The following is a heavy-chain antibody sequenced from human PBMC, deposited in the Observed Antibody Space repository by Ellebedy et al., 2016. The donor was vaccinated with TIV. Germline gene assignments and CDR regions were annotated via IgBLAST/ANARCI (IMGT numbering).Heavy chain of an antibody. Sequence: GESLTISCAASGFPFSSYAMSWVRQAPGKGLEWVSAISGSGGSTYYADSVKGRFTISRDNSKNTLYLQMNSLRAEDTAVYYCATRRYGTANTFVLAYWGQGTLVTVSS. D-gene: IGHD2-21*02. CDR2: ISGSGGST. CDR3: ATRRYGTANTFVLAY. CDR1: GFPFSSYA. J-gene: IGHJ4*02. V-gene: IGHV3-23*01.